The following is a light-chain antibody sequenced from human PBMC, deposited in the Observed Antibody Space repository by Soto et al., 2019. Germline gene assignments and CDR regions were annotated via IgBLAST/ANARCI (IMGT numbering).Light chain of an antibody. CDR1: SSNIGGNS. CDR3: GSWDSSLSVYV. Sequence: QSVLTQPPSVSAAPGQKVTISCSGSSSNIGGNSVSWYQQLPGAAPKLLIYDDNKRPSGIPDRFSGSKSGTSATLGITGFQTGQEADYYCGSWDSSLSVYVLGNGTKVTVL. V-gene: IGLV1-51*01. CDR2: DDN. J-gene: IGLJ1*01.